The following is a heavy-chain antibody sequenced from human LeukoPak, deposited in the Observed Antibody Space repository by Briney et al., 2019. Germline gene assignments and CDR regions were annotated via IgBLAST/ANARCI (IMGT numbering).Heavy chain of an antibody. Sequence: KPGGSLRLSCAASGVTFSDYYMSWIRQAPGKGLQWVSYIGTGGSITYYADSVKGRFTISRDNAKNSLYLQMNSLGVEDTAVYYCARILEGYHYYMDVWGKGTTVTVSS. CDR2: IGTGGSIT. V-gene: IGHV3-11*04. CDR3: ARILEGYHYYMDV. CDR1: GVTFSDYY. J-gene: IGHJ6*03.